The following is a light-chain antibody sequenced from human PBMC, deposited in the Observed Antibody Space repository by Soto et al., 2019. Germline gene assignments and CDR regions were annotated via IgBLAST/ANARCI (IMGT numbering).Light chain of an antibody. CDR3: SSYTSSSTYV. V-gene: IGLV2-14*01. CDR2: EVS. Sequence: QSALTQPASVSGSPGQSITISCTGTSSDVGGYNYVSWYQQHPGKAPKLMIYEVSNRPSGVSNRFSGSKSGNTASLTISGLQAEDEADYYCSSYTSSSTYVFGTGKKLTFL. J-gene: IGLJ1*01. CDR1: SSDVGGYNY.